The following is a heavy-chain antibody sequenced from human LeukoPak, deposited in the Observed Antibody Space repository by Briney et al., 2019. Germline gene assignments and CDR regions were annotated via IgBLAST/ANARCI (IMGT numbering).Heavy chain of an antibody. V-gene: IGHV3-30*04. D-gene: IGHD4-17*01. CDR2: ISYDGSNK. CDR1: GFTFSSYA. Sequence: PGGSLRLSCAASGFTFSSYAMHWVRQAPGKGLEWVAVISYDGSNKYYADSVKGRFTISRDNSKNTLYLQMNSLRAEDTAVYYCASGDGDPDSFDYWGQGTLVTVSS. J-gene: IGHJ4*02. CDR3: ASGDGDPDSFDY.